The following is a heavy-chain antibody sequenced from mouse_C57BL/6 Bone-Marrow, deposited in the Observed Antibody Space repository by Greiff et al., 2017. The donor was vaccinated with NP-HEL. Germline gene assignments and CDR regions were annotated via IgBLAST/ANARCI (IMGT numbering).Heavy chain of an antibody. J-gene: IGHJ3*01. Sequence: EVTLMESGGGLVQPKGSLKLSCAASGFSFNTYAMNWVRQAPGKGLEWVARIRSKSNNYATYYADSVKDRFTISRDDSESMLYLQMNNLKTEDTAMYYCVRQGQLRLRGFAYWGQGTLVTVSA. CDR1: GFSFNTYA. CDR2: IRSKSNNYAT. D-gene: IGHD3-2*02. V-gene: IGHV10-1*01. CDR3: VRQGQLRLRGFAY.